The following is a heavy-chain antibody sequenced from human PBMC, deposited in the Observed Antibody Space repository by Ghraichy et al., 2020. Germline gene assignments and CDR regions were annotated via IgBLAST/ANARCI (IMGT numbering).Heavy chain of an antibody. V-gene: IGHV1-69*13. D-gene: IGHD3-22*01. CDR1: GGTFSSYA. Sequence: SVKVSCKASGGTFSSYAISWVRQAPGQGLEWMGGIIPIFGTANYAQKFQGRVTITADESTSTAYMELSSLRSEDTAVYYCASSPRTVNYYDSSGRFDYWGQGTLVTVSS. CDR2: IIPIFGTA. CDR3: ASSPRTVNYYDSSGRFDY. J-gene: IGHJ4*02.